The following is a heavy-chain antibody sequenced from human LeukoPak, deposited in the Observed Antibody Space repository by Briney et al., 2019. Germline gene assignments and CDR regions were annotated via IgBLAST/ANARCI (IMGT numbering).Heavy chain of an antibody. CDR3: ARVAYSTKGVCINFDL. CDR1: GYTFTGSH. J-gene: IGHJ4*02. V-gene: IGHV1-2*02. Sequence: GASLKVSCKASGYTFTGSHIHWMRQAPRQGLEWVGWINPNSGGTKYAQNFQGRGTVSRDTSTSTAYMELSGLRADDTAVYYCARVAYSTKGVCINFDLWGQGTLVIVSS. D-gene: IGHD2-8*01. CDR2: INPNSGGT.